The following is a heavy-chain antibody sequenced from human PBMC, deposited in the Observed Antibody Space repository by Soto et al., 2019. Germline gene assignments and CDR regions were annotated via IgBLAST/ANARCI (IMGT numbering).Heavy chain of an antibody. CDR3: ARALVRYSSYGFDY. CDR1: GGTFSNSA. D-gene: IGHD5-18*01. V-gene: IGHV1-69*01. Sequence: QVQLVQSGAEVKKPGSSVKVSCKASGGTFSNSAISWVRQAPGQGLEWMGGIIPIFGSAFYAQKFQDRLTVTADESTITAYMELSSLRSEDTAVYYCARALVRYSSYGFDYWGPGALVTGSS. CDR2: IIPIFGSA. J-gene: IGHJ4*02.